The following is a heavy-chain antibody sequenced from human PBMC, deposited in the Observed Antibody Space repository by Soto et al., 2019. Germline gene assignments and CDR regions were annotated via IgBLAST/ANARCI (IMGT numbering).Heavy chain of an antibody. V-gene: IGHV4-34*01. D-gene: IGHD2-8*01. CDR3: ARLGVSTPSANYFDY. CDR1: GGSFSGYY. Sequence: PSETLSLTCAVYGGSFSGYYWSWIRQPPGKGLEWIGNINHSGSTYYNPSLKSRVTISADTSKNQFSLKLTSVTAADTAVYFCARLGVSTPSANYFDYWGQGTLVTVSS. J-gene: IGHJ4*02. CDR2: INHSGST.